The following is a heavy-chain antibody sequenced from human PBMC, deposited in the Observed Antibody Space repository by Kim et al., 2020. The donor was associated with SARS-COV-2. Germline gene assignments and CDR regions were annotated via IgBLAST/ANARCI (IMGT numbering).Heavy chain of an antibody. J-gene: IGHJ4*02. Sequence: SETLSLTCTVSGGSISSSSYYWGWHRQPPGKGLEWIGSIYDSGSTYYNPSLKSRVTISVDTSKNQFYLKLSSVTAAVTAVYYCASYKRQWLGRGADYFDYWGQGTLVTVSS. CDR1: GGSISSSSYY. V-gene: IGHV4-39*01. CDR3: ASYKRQWLGRGADYFDY. D-gene: IGHD6-19*01. CDR2: IYDSGST.